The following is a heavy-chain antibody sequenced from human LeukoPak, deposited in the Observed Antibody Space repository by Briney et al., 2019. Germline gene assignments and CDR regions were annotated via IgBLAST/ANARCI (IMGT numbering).Heavy chain of an antibody. CDR1: GYTFTGYY. Sequence: ASVNVSCKASGYTFTGYYMHWVRQAPGQGLEWMGWINPNSGGTNYAQKFQGRVTMTRDTTISTAYMELSRLRSDDTAVYYCARKVGSSWFDYWGQGTLVTVSS. D-gene: IGHD6-13*01. CDR3: ARKVGSSWFDY. V-gene: IGHV1-2*02. J-gene: IGHJ4*02. CDR2: INPNSGGT.